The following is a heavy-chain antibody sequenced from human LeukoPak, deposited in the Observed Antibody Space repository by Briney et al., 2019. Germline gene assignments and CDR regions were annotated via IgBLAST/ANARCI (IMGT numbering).Heavy chain of an antibody. Sequence: SETLSLTCTVSGGSISSSSYYWGWIRQPPGKGLEWFGSIYYSGSTYYNPSLKSRVTISVDTSKNQFSLKLSSVTAADTAVYYCAIGPPCAPWVLDVWGKGTTVTISS. J-gene: IGHJ6*04. V-gene: IGHV4-39*07. CDR3: AIGPPCAPWVLDV. CDR2: IYYSGST. D-gene: IGHD3-16*01. CDR1: GGSISSSSYY.